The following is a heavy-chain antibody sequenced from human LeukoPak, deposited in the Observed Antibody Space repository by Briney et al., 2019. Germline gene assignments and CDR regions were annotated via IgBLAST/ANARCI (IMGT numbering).Heavy chain of an antibody. Sequence: PGGSLRLSCAAPGFAFSSYGMHWVRQAPGKGLEWVALISYDGSNKYYADSVKGRFTISRDNSKNTLYLQMNSLRVEDTAVYYCAKDRYTYGTEYFDYWGQGTLVTVSS. D-gene: IGHD5-18*01. J-gene: IGHJ4*02. V-gene: IGHV3-30*18. CDR3: AKDRYTYGTEYFDY. CDR2: ISYDGSNK. CDR1: GFAFSSYG.